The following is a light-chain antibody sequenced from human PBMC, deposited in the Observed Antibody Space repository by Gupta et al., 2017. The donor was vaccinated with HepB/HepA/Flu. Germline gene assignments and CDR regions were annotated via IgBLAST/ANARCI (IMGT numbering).Light chain of an antibody. CDR3: TSYTSSSTRV. CDR1: SSDVGGYNY. CDR2: DVS. V-gene: IGLV2-14*03. Sequence: QSALTQPASVSGSPGQSITISCTGTSSDVGGYNYVSWYQQPPGKAPKLMIYDVSNRPSGVANRFSGSKAGKTASPTISGLQAEDDADYYCTSYTSSSTRVFGGGTKLTVL. J-gene: IGLJ2*01.